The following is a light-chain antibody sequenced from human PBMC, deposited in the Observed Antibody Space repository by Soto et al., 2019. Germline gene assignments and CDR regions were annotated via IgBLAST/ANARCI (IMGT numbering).Light chain of an antibody. V-gene: IGKV1-5*03. CDR2: KAS. CDR3: RQYNSYPIT. Sequence: DIQMTQSPSTLSASVGDRVTITCRASQSISSWLAWYQQKPGKAPKVLIYKASNLESGVPSRFSGSGSGTEFTLTISSLQPDDFATYYCRQYNSYPITFGQGTRLEIK. J-gene: IGKJ5*01. CDR1: QSISSW.